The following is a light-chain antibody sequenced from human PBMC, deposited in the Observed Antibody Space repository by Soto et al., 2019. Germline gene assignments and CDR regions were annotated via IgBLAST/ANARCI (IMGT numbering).Light chain of an antibody. CDR2: EVS. J-gene: IGLJ2*01. CDR3: SSYAGSNNLV. CDR1: SSDVGGYNY. V-gene: IGLV2-8*01. Sequence: QSALTQPPSASGSPGQSVTISCTGTSSDVGGYNYVSWYQQHPGKAPKLMIYEVSKWPSGVPDRFSGSKSGNTASLTVSGLQADDEADYYCSSYAGSNNLVFGGGTQLTVL.